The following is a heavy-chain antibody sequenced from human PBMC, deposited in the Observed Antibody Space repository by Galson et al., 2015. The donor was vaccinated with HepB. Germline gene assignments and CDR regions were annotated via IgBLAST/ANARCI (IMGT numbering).Heavy chain of an antibody. CDR1: GFTVSSNY. D-gene: IGHD2-2*01. Sequence: LRLSCAASGFTVSSNYMSWVRQAPGKGLEWVSVIYSGGSTYYADSVKGRFTISRDNSKNTLYLQMNSLRPEDTAVYYCARTGSAMISPFEFWGQGTLVTVSS. V-gene: IGHV3-66*01. CDR3: ARTGSAMISPFEF. CDR2: IYSGGST. J-gene: IGHJ4*02.